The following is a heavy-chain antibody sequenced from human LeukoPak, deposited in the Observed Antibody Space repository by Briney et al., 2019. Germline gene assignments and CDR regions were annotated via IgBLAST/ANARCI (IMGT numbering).Heavy chain of an antibody. J-gene: IGHJ4*02. CDR2: ISYDGDNK. CDR3: ARDHGYYGSGSYGFDY. V-gene: IGHV3-30*04. CDR1: GFTFSSYA. D-gene: IGHD3-10*01. Sequence: GGSLRLSCAASGFTFSSYAMHWVRQAPGKGLQWVAVISYDGDNKYYADSVKGRFTISRDSSKNTLYLQMNSLRTEDTAVYYCARDHGYYGSGSYGFDYWGQGTLVTVSS.